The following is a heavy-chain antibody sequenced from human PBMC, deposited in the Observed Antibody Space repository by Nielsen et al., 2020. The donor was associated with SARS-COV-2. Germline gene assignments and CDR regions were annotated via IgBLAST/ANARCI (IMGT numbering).Heavy chain of an antibody. V-gene: IGHV3-7*01. CDR2: IDEDGSEN. CDR1: GFSFGSHW. CDR3: ARDWSRAFDV. J-gene: IGHJ3*01. Sequence: GGSLRLSCAGSGFSFGSHWMSWVRQAPGKGLGWVANIDEDGSENNYVDSVKGRFTISRDNAKNSMSLQMNSLRVEDTAVYYCARDWSRAFDVWGQGTMVTVSS.